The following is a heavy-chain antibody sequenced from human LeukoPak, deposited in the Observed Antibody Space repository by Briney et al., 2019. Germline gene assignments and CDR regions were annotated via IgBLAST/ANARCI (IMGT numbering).Heavy chain of an antibody. CDR1: GDSVSSNSAA. J-gene: IGHJ3*02. CDR3: ARDPAGDLAFDI. Sequence: QTLSLTCAISGDSVSSNSAARNWIRQSPSGGLEWLVRTSYRSRLCNDFALSVKSRITINPDTTKNQFSLRLNSVTPEDTAVYYCARDPAGDLAFDIWGQGTMVTVSS. V-gene: IGHV6-1*01. D-gene: IGHD7-27*01. CDR2: TSYRSRLCN.